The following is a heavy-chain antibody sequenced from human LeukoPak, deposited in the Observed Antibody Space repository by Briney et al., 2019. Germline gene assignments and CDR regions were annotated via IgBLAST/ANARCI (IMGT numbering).Heavy chain of an antibody. V-gene: IGHV1-2*02. D-gene: IGHD1-14*01. J-gene: IGHJ4*02. CDR3: ARTGTAARFSCFDY. CDR1: GYTFTSYG. CDR2: MNPNSGGT. Sequence: ASVKVSCKASGYTFTSYGISWVRQAPGQGLGWRGWMNPNSGGTNYAQKFQGRVTMTRDTSISTAYMELSRLRSDDTAVYYCARTGTAARFSCFDYWGQGTLVTVSS.